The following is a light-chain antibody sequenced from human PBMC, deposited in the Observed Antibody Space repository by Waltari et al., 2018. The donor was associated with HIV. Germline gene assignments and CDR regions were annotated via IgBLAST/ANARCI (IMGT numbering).Light chain of an antibody. Sequence: QSALTQPPSASGSLGQSVTISCTASSRDIGAYDFVSWFQQHPHSAPKLLLYEVTRRPATVSDRFSGSRSGNTAFLTVAGLQPDDEATYFCSSYGDSLKVLFGGGTNVTVL. CDR2: EVT. V-gene: IGLV2-8*01. CDR1: SRDIGAYDF. J-gene: IGLJ2*01. CDR3: SSYGDSLKVL.